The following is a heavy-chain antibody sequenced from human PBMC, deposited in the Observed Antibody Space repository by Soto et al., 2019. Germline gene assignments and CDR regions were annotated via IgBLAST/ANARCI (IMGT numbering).Heavy chain of an antibody. CDR1: GYTFTSYD. CDR2: MNPNSGNT. D-gene: IGHD6-6*01. V-gene: IGHV1-8*01. CDR3: ARKSYSSSFFGY. J-gene: IGHJ4*02. Sequence: ASVKGSCKASGYTFTSYDINWVRQAAGQGLEWMGWMNPNSGNTGYAQKFLGRANMTRNTSISTDYMELSSLRSEDTAVYYCARKSYSSSFFGYWGQGTLVTVSS.